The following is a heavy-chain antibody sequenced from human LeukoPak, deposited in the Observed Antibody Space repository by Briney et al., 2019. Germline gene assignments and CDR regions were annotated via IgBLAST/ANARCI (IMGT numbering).Heavy chain of an antibody. CDR3: ARAFYCTNGVCYKGDAFDI. D-gene: IGHD2-8*01. V-gene: IGHV4-61*02. Sequence: PSETLSLTCTVSGGSISSGSYYWSWIRQPAGKGLEWIGRLYTSGSTNYNPSLKSRVTISVDTSKNQFSLKLSSVTAADTAVYYCARAFYCTNGVCYKGDAFDIWGQGTMVTVSS. J-gene: IGHJ3*02. CDR2: LYTSGST. CDR1: GGSISSGSYY.